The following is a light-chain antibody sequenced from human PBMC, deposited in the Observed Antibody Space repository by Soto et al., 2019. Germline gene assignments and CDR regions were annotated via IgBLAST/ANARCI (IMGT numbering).Light chain of an antibody. V-gene: IGKV1-39*01. Sequence: DIQMTQSPSSLSASVGDRVTITCRASQSISSSLNWFQQKPGKAPKLLIYAASSLQSGVPSRFSGSGSGTDFTLTISSLQPEDFATYYCQQSYSTLWTFGHGTKVEIK. J-gene: IGKJ1*01. CDR2: AAS. CDR3: QQSYSTLWT. CDR1: QSISSS.